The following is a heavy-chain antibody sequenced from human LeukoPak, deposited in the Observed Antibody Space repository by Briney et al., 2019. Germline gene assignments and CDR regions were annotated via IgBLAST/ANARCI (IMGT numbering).Heavy chain of an antibody. CDR2: ISSRSDTI. V-gene: IGHV3-48*01. J-gene: IGHJ2*01. CDR3: ARTVLGLLYWYFDL. CDR1: GFDFSTHS. Sequence: AGGSLRLSCEASGFDFSTHSMHWVRQAPGKGLEWVSYISSRSDTIYYADSVKGRFTISRDNAKNSVYLQMSSLRAEDTAVYYCARTVLGLLYWYFDLWGRGTLVTVSS. D-gene: IGHD7-27*01.